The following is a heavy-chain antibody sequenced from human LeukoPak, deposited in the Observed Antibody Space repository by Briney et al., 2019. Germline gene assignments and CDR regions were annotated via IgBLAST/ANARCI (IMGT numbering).Heavy chain of an antibody. CDR2: IYTSGST. CDR3: ARAVSGLNPLYSSSRPNRYYYMDV. D-gene: IGHD6-13*01. Sequence: PSQTLSLTCTVSGGSISSGSYYWSWIRQPAGKGLEWIGRIYTSGSTNYNPSLKSRVTISVDTSKNQFSLKLSSVTAADTAVYYCARAVSGLNPLYSSSRPNRYYYMDVWGKGTTVTVSS. V-gene: IGHV4-61*02. J-gene: IGHJ6*03. CDR1: GGSISSGSYY.